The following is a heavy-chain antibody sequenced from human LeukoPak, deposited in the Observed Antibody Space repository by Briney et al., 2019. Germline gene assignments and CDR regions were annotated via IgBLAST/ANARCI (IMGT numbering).Heavy chain of an antibody. CDR1: GYTLTELS. J-gene: IGHJ5*02. V-gene: IGHV1-24*01. D-gene: IGHD2-15*01. Sequence: ASVKVSCKVSGYTLTELSMHWVRQAPGKGLEWMGGFDPEDGETIYAQKFQGRVTMTEDTSTDTAYMELNSLRSEDTAVYYCATSRWLFGWFDPWGQGTLVTVSS. CDR3: ATSRWLFGWFDP. CDR2: FDPEDGET.